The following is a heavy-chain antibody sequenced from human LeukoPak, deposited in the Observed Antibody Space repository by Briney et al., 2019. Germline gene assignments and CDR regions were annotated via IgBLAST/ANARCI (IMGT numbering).Heavy chain of an antibody. Sequence: ASVKVSCKASGYTFTSYDINWVRQATGQGLEWMGWMNPNSGNTGYAQKFQGRVTMTRNTSISTAYMELSSLRSEDTAVYYCARTLLTYDFWSGYYNYYYYMDAWGKGTTVTVSS. D-gene: IGHD3-3*01. J-gene: IGHJ6*03. CDR3: ARTLLTYDFWSGYYNYYYYMDA. V-gene: IGHV1-8*01. CDR1: GYTFTSYD. CDR2: MNPNSGNT.